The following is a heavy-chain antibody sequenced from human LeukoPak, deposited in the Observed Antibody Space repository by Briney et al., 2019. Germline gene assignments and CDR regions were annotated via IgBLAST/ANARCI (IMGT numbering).Heavy chain of an antibody. J-gene: IGHJ4*02. CDR3: ARLPSVVPAYYFDY. Sequence: GAALEISCKGSDYSFTSYWIGGVRQLPGKGLEWMGIIYPGDSDTRYSPSFQGQVTISADKSISTAYLQWSSLKASDTAMYYCARLPSVVPAYYFDYWGQGTLVTVSS. CDR2: IYPGDSDT. V-gene: IGHV5-51*01. D-gene: IGHD2-2*01. CDR1: DYSFTSYW.